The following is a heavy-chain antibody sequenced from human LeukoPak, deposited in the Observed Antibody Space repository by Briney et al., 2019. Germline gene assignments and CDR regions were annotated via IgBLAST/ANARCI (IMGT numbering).Heavy chain of an antibody. CDR1: GFTYSDYT. D-gene: IGHD2-2*01. V-gene: IGHV3-23*01. Sequence: GGSLRLSCAASGFTYSDYTMNWVRQAPGKGLEWVSGISVSDDSTYYADSVKGRFAMSRDNSNNMLYLQMNSLRAEDTAVYYCAKDRYCRSTNCPYDYWGQGTLVTVSS. CDR3: AKDRYCRSTNCPYDY. CDR2: ISVSDDST. J-gene: IGHJ4*02.